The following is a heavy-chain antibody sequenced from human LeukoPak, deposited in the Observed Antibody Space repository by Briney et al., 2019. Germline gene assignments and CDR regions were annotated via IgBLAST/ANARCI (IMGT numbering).Heavy chain of an antibody. CDR1: GYTFTSYG. D-gene: IGHD5-18*01. CDR2: ISAYNGNT. CDR3: ARVVRTALVKDGPVGFDY. Sequence: ASVKVSCKASGYTFTSYGISWVRQAPGQGLEWMGWISAYNGNTNYAQKLQGRVTMTTDTSTSTAYMELRSLRSNDTAVYYCARVVRTALVKDGPVGFDYGGQGTRVPVSS. J-gene: IGHJ4*02. V-gene: IGHV1-18*01.